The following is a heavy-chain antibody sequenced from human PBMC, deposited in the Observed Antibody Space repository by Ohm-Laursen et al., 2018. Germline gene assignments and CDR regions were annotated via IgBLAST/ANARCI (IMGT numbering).Heavy chain of an antibody. CDR2: INPSGGST. V-gene: IGHV1-46*01. CDR3: ARDPLNVVVPAAIGSAFDI. J-gene: IGHJ3*02. CDR1: GYTFTSYY. D-gene: IGHD2-2*01. Sequence: ASVKVSCKASGYTFTSYYMHWVRQAPGQGLEWMGIINPSGGSTSYAQKFQGRVTMTRDTSTSTVYMELSSLRSEDTAVYYCARDPLNVVVPAAIGSAFDIWGQGTMVTVSS.